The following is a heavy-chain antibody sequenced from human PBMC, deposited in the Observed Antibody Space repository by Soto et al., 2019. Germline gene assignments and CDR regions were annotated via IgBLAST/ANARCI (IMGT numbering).Heavy chain of an antibody. Sequence: SETLSLTCTVSGGSISSYYWSWIRQPPGKGLEWIGYIYYSGSTNYNPSLKSRVTISVDTSKNQFSLKLSSVTAADTAVYYCARLRGALGYFDYWGQGTLVTVSS. CDR3: ARLRGALGYFDY. CDR2: IYYSGST. V-gene: IGHV4-59*01. J-gene: IGHJ4*02. CDR1: GGSISSYY.